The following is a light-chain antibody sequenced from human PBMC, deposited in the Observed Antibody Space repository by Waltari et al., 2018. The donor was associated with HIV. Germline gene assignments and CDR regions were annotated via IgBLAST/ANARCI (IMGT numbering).Light chain of an antibody. J-gene: IGLJ2*01. Sequence: QSVLTQPPSVSAAPEQTVTISCSGSTSNLGNNFVSWYQHLPGTAPKLLIFESNKRPSGIPDRVSCSQSGTSATLASSGLQTGDEAAYYCGTWDTSLRAVVFGGGTKLTVL. CDR3: GTWDTSLRAVV. CDR1: TSNLGNNF. V-gene: IGLV1-51*02. CDR2: ESN.